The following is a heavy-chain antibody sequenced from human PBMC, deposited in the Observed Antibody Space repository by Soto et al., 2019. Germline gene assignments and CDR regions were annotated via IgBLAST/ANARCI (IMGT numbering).Heavy chain of an antibody. V-gene: IGHV4-59*01. CDR1: GGSISSYY. CDR2: IFYSGST. Sequence: SETLSLTCRVSGGSISSYYWSWIRQPPGKGLEWIGNIFYSGSTSYNPSLKSRVTILVDTSKNQFSLKLTSVTAADTAVYYCAGAGMAAAPHNWLDPWGQGTLVTVSS. J-gene: IGHJ5*02. CDR3: AGAGMAAAPHNWLDP. D-gene: IGHD6-25*01.